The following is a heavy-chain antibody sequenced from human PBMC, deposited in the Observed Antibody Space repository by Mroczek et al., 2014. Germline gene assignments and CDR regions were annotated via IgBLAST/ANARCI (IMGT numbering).Heavy chain of an antibody. CDR1: GFTFSSYG. D-gene: IGHD4-11*01. CDR2: ISYDGSNK. J-gene: IGHJ6*02. V-gene: IGHV3-30*18. CDR3: AKDRLQESHYYYYGMDV. Sequence: QVQLQESGGGVVQPGRSLRLSCAASGFTFSSYGMHWVRQAPGKGLEWVAVISYDGSNKYYADSVKGRFTISRDNSKNTLYLQMNSLRAEDTAVYYCAKDRLQESHYYYYGMDVWGQGTTATVSS.